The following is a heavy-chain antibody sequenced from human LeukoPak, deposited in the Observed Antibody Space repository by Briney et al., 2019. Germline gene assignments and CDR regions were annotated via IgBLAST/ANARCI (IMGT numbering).Heavy chain of an antibody. CDR2: VSDSGTNT. CDR3: AKARMGSSLFDY. Sequence: GGSLRLSCAASGLIFSSYAMTCVRQAPGKGLEWVSSVSDSGTNTYYADSVKDRFTISRDNSKNTLHLQMNSLRAEDTAVYYCAKARMGSSLFDYWGQGTLVTVSS. V-gene: IGHV3-23*01. J-gene: IGHJ4*02. CDR1: GLIFSSYA. D-gene: IGHD6-13*01.